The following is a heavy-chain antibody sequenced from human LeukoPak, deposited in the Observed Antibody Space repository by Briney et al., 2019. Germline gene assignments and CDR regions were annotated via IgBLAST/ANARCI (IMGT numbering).Heavy chain of an antibody. D-gene: IGHD3-22*01. Sequence: GASVKVSCKASGYTFTSYDINWVRQAPGQGLEWMGWMNPNSGNTGYAQKFQGRVTMTRNTSISTAYMELSSLRSEDTAVYYCARGFGRGGYYPNDAFDIWGQGTVVTVSS. J-gene: IGHJ3*02. CDR2: MNPNSGNT. CDR1: GYTFTSYD. V-gene: IGHV1-8*01. CDR3: ARGFGRGGYYPNDAFDI.